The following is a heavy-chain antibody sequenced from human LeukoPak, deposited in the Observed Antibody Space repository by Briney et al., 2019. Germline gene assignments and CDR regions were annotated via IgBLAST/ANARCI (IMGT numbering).Heavy chain of an antibody. J-gene: IGHJ3*02. V-gene: IGHV3-23*01. CDR2: ISGSGSST. D-gene: IGHD2-15*01. CDR3: AKDPPRGSGDAFDI. CDR1: GFTFSNYA. Sequence: GGSLRLSCAASGFTFSNYAMSWVRQAPGKGLEWVSAISGSGSSTYYADSVKGRFTISRDNSKNTLYLQMDSLTAEDSAVYYCAKDPPRGSGDAFDIWGQGTRVTVSS.